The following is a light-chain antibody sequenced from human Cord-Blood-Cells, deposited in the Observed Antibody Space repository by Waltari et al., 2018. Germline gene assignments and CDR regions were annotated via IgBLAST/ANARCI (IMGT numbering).Light chain of an antibody. CDR2: AAS. J-gene: IGKJ1*01. Sequence: DIQMTQSPSSLSASVGDRVTITCRASQSISSYLNWYQQKPGKAPKLLIDAASSLQSGVPSRFSGSGSGTDFTLTISSLQPEDCATYYCQQSYSTPQTFGQGTKVEIK. CDR3: QQSYSTPQT. CDR1: QSISSY. V-gene: IGKV1-39*01.